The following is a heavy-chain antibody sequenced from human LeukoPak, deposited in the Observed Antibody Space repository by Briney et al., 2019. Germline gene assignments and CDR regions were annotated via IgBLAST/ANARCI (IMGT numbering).Heavy chain of an antibody. CDR1: GFTFSSYG. J-gene: IGHJ4*02. D-gene: IGHD2-8*01. V-gene: IGHV3-30*18. CDR2: ISYDGSNK. CDR3: AKEGNGSFDY. Sequence: GGSLRLSCAASGFTFSSYGMHCVRQAPGKGLEWVAVISYDGSNKYYADSVKGRFTISRDNSKNTLYLQMNSLRAEDTAVYYCAKEGNGSFDYWGQGTLVTVSS.